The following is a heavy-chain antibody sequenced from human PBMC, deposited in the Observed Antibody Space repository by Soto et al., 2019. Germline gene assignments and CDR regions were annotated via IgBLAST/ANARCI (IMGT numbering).Heavy chain of an antibody. D-gene: IGHD3-22*01. CDR2: IYYSGST. Sequence: PSETQSLTCTVSGGSISSYDWSWIRQPPGKGLEWIGYIYYSGSTNYNPSLKSRVTISVDTSKNQFSLKLSSVTAADTAVYYCARGGRYYYDSSGYLELFDYWGQGTLVTVSS. V-gene: IGHV4-59*12. CDR1: GGSISSYD. J-gene: IGHJ4*02. CDR3: ARGGRYYYDSSGYLELFDY.